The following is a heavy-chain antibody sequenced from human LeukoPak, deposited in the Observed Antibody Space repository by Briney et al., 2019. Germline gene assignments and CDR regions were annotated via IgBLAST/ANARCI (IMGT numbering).Heavy chain of an antibody. CDR3: AGDIPGSSGHFNDAFDM. J-gene: IGHJ3*02. D-gene: IGHD3-22*01. CDR2: IIPIFHSI. CDR1: GGTFSSYA. V-gene: IGHV1-69*05. Sequence: GASVKVSCKTSGGTFSSYAINWVRQAPGQGLEWMGRIIPIFHSINYAQKFQGRVTITTEQSTSTAYMELSSLRSEDTAVYYCAGDIPGSSGHFNDAFDMWGQGTMVTVSS.